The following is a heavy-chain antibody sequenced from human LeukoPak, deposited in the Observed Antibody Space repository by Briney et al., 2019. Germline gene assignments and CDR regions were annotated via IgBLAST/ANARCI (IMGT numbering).Heavy chain of an antibody. Sequence: PGRSLRLSCAASGFTFSSYGMHWVRQAPGKGLEWVAVISYDGSNKYYADSVKGRFTISRDNSKSTLYLQMNSLRAEDTAVYYCAKDGGSLMDYWGQETLVTVSS. CDR3: AKDGGSLMDY. J-gene: IGHJ4*02. V-gene: IGHV3-30*18. D-gene: IGHD1-26*01. CDR1: GFTFSSYG. CDR2: ISYDGSNK.